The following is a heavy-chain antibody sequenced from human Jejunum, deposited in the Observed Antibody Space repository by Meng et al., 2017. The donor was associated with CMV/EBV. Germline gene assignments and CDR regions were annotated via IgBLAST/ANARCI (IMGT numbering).Heavy chain of an antibody. CDR1: VFPFGRVW. J-gene: IGHJ6*02. Sequence: SVFPFGRVWSTWVRQAPGKGLEWVANIKQDGSASYSVDSVKGRFTVSRDNAKNSLYLQMDSLRAEDTAVYYCVRQKCGGDCDMDVWGQGTTVTVSS. D-gene: IGHD2-21*01. CDR3: VRQKCGGDCDMDV. CDR2: IKQDGSAS. V-gene: IGHV3-7*01.